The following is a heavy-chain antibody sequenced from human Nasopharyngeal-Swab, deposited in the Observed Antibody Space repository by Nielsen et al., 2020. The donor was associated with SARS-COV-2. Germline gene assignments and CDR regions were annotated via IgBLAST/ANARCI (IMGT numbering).Heavy chain of an antibody. CDR2: ISPYNGNT. Sequence: ASVKVSCKASGYTFTSYGISWVRQAPGQGLEWMGWISPYNGNTNYAQKLQGRVTMTTDTSTSTAYMELRSLGSDDTAVYYCARAVSWFGELSHYYYYMDVWSKGTTVTVSS. D-gene: IGHD3-10*01. V-gene: IGHV1-18*01. CDR3: ARAVSWFGELSHYYYYMDV. CDR1: GYTFTSYG. J-gene: IGHJ6*03.